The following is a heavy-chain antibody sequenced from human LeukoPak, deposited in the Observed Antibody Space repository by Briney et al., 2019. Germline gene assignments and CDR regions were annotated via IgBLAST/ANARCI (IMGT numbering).Heavy chain of an antibody. CDR2: ISGSSDYI. J-gene: IGHJ5*02. Sequence: GGSLRLSCAASGFTFSSYTMNWVRQAPGKGLEWVSSISGSSDYIFYADSVKGRFTISRDNAKNSLYLQMNSLRVEDTAVYYCARAGISRESRWLENWFDPWGQGTLVTVSS. D-gene: IGHD4-23*01. CDR1: GFTFSSYT. V-gene: IGHV3-21*01. CDR3: ARAGISRESRWLENWFDP.